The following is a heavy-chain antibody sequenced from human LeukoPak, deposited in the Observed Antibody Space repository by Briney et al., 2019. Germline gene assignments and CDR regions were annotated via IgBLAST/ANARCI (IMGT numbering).Heavy chain of an antibody. CDR1: GGPFSGYY. D-gene: IGHD3-10*01. V-gene: IGHV4-34*01. J-gene: IGHJ6*03. Sequence: SETLSLTCAVYGGPFSGYYWSWIRQPPGKGLEWIGEINHSGSTNYNPSLKSRATISVDTSKNQFSLKLSSVTAADTAVYYCARVFRVPTNYYYYYYMDVWGKGTTVTVSS. CDR2: INHSGST. CDR3: ARVFRVPTNYYYYYYMDV.